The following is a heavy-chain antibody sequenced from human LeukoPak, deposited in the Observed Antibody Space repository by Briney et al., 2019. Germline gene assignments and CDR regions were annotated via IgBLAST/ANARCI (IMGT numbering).Heavy chain of an antibody. V-gene: IGHV4-4*07. CDR1: GGPFSAYY. CDR3: ARRDCSGGSCLDY. CDR2: IYTSGST. D-gene: IGHD2-15*01. J-gene: IGHJ4*02. Sequence: SETLSLTCSVYGGPFSAYYWSWIRQPAGKGLEWIGRIYTSGSTNYTPSLKSRVTMSVDTSKNQFSLKLSSVTAADTAVYYCARRDCSGGSCLDYWGQGTLVTVSS.